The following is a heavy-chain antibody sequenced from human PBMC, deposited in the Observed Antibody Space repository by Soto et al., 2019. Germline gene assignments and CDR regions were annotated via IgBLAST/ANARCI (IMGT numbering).Heavy chain of an antibody. CDR3: ARWSDKKVVDP. CDR2: IWNNGSEK. D-gene: IGHD1-26*01. CDR1: GFTFGNQG. Sequence: QVQLVGSGGGWAQPGSSLRLSVEGSGFTFGNQGMHWVRQAPAKGLRWRAGIWNNGSEKYYADSVRGRFFVSRDNAKNTLYLQMNSLTVEDTALYYCARWSDKKVVDPWGQGTAVTVSS. J-gene: IGHJ5*02. V-gene: IGHV3-33*01.